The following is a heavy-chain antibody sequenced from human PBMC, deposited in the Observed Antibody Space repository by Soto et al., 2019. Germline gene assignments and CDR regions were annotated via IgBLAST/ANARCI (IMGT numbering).Heavy chain of an antibody. V-gene: IGHV3-23*01. CDR1: GFTLSTFA. CDR3: AKDAVYKDGLWLMDQ. Sequence: VGSLRLSCAVSGFTLSTFAMTWVRQAPGKGLECVSGITGSGSQIHYADSVKGRFTISKDNSKNTLYLQMDSLRADDTAVYFCAKDAVYKDGLWLMDQWGQGTQVTVSS. J-gene: IGHJ4*02. CDR2: ITGSGSQI. D-gene: IGHD2-8*01.